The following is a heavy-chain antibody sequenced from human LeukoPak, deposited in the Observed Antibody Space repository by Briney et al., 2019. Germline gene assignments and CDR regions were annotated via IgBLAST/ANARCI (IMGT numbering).Heavy chain of an antibody. CDR3: ATQYPDGFDY. Sequence: ASVKVSCKASGYTFTSYGISWVRQAPGQGLEWMGWISAYNGNTNYAQKLQGRVTMTEDTSTDTAYMELSSLRSEDTAVYYCATQYPDGFDYWGQGTLVTVSS. CDR2: ISAYNGNT. J-gene: IGHJ4*02. D-gene: IGHD2-2*01. V-gene: IGHV1-18*01. CDR1: GYTFTSYG.